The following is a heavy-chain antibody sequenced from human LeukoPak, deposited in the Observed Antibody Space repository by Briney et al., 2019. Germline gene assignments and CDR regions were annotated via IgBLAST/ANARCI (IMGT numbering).Heavy chain of an antibody. CDR3: ARGKGGDAFDI. D-gene: IGHD3-16*01. J-gene: IGHJ3*02. CDR1: GFTFSSYW. V-gene: IGHV3-7*01. Sequence: HPGGSVRLFCAASGFTFSSYWMRWVRQAPGKGREWVANIKQEGSEKYCVDSVKGRFTISRDNAKNSLYLQMNSLRAEDTAVYYCARGKGGDAFDIWGQGTMVTVSS. CDR2: IKQEGSEK.